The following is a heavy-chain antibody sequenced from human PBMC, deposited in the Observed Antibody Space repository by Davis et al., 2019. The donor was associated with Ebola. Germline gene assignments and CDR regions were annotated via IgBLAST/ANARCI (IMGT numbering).Heavy chain of an antibody. CDR1: GFTFSSYA. CDR3: AKYGSGGTPPDWFDP. V-gene: IGHV3-23*01. CDR2: ISGSGGST. D-gene: IGHD3-10*01. Sequence: GESLKISCAASGFTFSSYAMSWVRQAPGKGLEWVSAISGSGGSTYYADSVKGRFTISRDNSKNTLYLQMNSLRAEDTAVYYCAKYGSGGTPPDWFDPWGQGTLVTVSS. J-gene: IGHJ5*02.